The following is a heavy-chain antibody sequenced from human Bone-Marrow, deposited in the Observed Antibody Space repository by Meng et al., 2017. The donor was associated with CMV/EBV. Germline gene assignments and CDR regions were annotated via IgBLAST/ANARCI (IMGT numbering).Heavy chain of an antibody. V-gene: IGHV4-34*02. CDR2: VNHRGST. J-gene: IGHJ4*02. D-gene: IGHD2-15*01. CDR3: ARASLYPSGCFES. Sequence: QVQLQQWGAGLLKPSETLSLTCRVYDGSFSGYYWNWIRQSPGRGLEWIGEVNHRGSTTYNPSFKSRVTISVDTFKNQFSLKLNSVTAADTAIYYCARASLYPSGCFESWGQGTLVTVSS. CDR1: DGSFSGYY.